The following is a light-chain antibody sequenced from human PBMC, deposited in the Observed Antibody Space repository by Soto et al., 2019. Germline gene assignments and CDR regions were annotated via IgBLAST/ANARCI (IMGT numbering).Light chain of an antibody. Sequence: QLVLTQPPSVSEAPRQRVPISCSGSSSNIGNNAVNWYQQLPGKAPKLLIYYDDLLPSGVSDRFSGSKSGTSASLAISGLQSEDEADYYCAPWDDSLNGPVFGGGTQLPVL. J-gene: IGLJ2*01. CDR3: APWDDSLNGPV. CDR2: YDD. V-gene: IGLV1-36*01. CDR1: SSNIGNNA.